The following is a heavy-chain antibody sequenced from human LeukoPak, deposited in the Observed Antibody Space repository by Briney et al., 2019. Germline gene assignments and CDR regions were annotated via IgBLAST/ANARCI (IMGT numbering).Heavy chain of an antibody. J-gene: IGHJ6*02. V-gene: IGHV1-8*01. Sequence: GASVKVSCKASGYTFTSYDINWVRQATGQGLEWMGWMNPNSGNTGYAQKFQGRVTMTRNTSISTAYMELSSLRSEDTAVYYCARDLLWFGESDYYYYGMDVWGQGTTVTVSS. CDR1: GYTFTSYD. CDR2: MNPNSGNT. CDR3: ARDLLWFGESDYYYYGMDV. D-gene: IGHD3-10*01.